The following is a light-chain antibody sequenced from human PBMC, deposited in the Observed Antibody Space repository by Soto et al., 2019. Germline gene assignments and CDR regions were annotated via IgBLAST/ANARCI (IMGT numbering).Light chain of an antibody. CDR1: QSVSRYY. CDR3: QQALS. J-gene: IGKJ4*01. CDR2: GAS. Sequence: TVLTQSPATLSLSPGERATLSCRASQSVSRYYLSWYQQRPGQPPRLLIYGASTLATVIPDRFSGSGSGADFTLTITRLQREAFAVYYCQQALSFGGGTRVEIK. V-gene: IGKV3D-7*01.